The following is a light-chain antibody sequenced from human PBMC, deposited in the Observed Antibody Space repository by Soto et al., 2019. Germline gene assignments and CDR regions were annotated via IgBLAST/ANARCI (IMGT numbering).Light chain of an antibody. Sequence: DIQMTQSPSTLSASVEDRVTITCRASQSISSWLAWYQQKPGKAPKLLIYKASSLESGVPSRFSGSGSGTEFTLTISSLQPDAFATYYCQQYNSYARTFGQGAQGEIK. CDR3: QQYNSYART. CDR1: QSISSW. CDR2: KAS. V-gene: IGKV1-5*03. J-gene: IGKJ1*01.